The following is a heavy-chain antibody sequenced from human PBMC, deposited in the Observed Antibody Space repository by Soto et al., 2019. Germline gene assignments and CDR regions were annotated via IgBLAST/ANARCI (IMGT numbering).Heavy chain of an antibody. CDR2: TYYRSKWYN. D-gene: IGHD3-3*01. CDR3: ARDGVLRFSEKYYYGMDV. J-gene: IGHJ6*02. Sequence: PSQTLSLTCAISGDSVSSNSAAWNWIRQSPSRGLEWLGRTYYRSKWYNDYAVSVKSRITINPDTSENQFSLQLNSVTPEDTAVYYCARDGVLRFSEKYYYGMDVWGQGTTVTVSS. CDR1: GDSVSSNSAA. V-gene: IGHV6-1*01.